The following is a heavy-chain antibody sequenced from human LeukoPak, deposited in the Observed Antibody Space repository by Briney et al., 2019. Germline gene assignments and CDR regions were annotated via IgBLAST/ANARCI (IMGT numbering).Heavy chain of an antibody. D-gene: IGHD4-17*01. CDR2: IYYSGST. CDR3: ARRGPAEVTNGDYDMRYTFDY. Sequence: PSETLSLTCTVSGYSISSGYYWGWIRQPPGKGLERIGSIYYSGSTYYNPSLKSRATISVDTSKNQFSLKLSSVTAADTAVYYCARRGPAEVTNGDYDMRYTFDYWGQGILVTVSS. J-gene: IGHJ4*02. CDR1: GYSISSGYY. V-gene: IGHV4-38-2*02.